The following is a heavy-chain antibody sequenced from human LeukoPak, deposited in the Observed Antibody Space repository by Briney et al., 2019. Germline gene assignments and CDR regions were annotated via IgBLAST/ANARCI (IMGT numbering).Heavy chain of an antibody. Sequence: ASVKVSCKTSGYTFTVYYMHWVRQAPGQGLEWMGWINPNSGGTNYAQNFRARVTMTRDTSISTAYMELSRLRSDDTAVYYCARDGNWGSLRGAFDIWGQGTMVTVSS. CDR2: INPNSGGT. CDR1: GYTFTVYY. J-gene: IGHJ3*02. D-gene: IGHD7-27*01. V-gene: IGHV1-2*02. CDR3: ARDGNWGSLRGAFDI.